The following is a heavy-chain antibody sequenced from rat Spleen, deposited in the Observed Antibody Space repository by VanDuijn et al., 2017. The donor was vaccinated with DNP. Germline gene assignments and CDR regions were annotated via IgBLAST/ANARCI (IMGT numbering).Heavy chain of an antibody. V-gene: IGHV5-29*01. D-gene: IGHD1-4*01. CDR2: ISYDGSST. J-gene: IGHJ2*01. CDR1: GFTFSNYG. Sequence: EVQLVESGGGLVQPGRSLKLSCAASGFTFSNYGMAWVCQAPTKGLEWVATISYDGSSTYYRDSVKGRFTISRDNAKSTLYLQMDSLRSEDTATYYCARPQLPGYKDFDYWGQGVMVTVSS. CDR3: ARPQLPGYKDFDY.